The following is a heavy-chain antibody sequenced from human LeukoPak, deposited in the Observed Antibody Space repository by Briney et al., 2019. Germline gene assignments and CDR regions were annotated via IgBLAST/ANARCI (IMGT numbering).Heavy chain of an antibody. Sequence: GGSLRLCCAASGFTFSSYWMHWVRQAPGKGLVLVSRINSDGTSTGYADPVKGRFTISRDNAKNTLYLQMNSLRAGDTAVYYCAILWWHRADYWGQGTPVTVSS. D-gene: IGHD2-15*01. J-gene: IGHJ4*02. V-gene: IGHV3-74*01. CDR2: INSDGTST. CDR1: GFTFSSYW. CDR3: AILWWHRADY.